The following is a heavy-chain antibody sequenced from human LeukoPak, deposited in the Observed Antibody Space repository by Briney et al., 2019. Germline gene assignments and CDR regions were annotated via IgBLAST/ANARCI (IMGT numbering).Heavy chain of an antibody. J-gene: IGHJ4*02. CDR3: ARHGSRGAQGPGY. CDR1: GYSFTSYW. CDR2: IYPGDSDT. V-gene: IGHV5-51*01. Sequence: GESLKISCKGSGYSFTSYWIGWVRQMPGKGLEWMGTIYPGDSDTRYSPSSQGQVTISADKSISTAYLQWSSLKASDTAMYYCARHGSRGAQGPGYWGQGTLVTVSS. D-gene: IGHD2-2*01.